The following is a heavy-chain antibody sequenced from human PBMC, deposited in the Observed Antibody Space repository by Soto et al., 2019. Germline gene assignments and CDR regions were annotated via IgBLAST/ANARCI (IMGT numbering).Heavy chain of an antibody. CDR3: ARFPFPGIAGADIDY. Sequence: SETLSLTCTVSGGSISSYYWSWIRQPPGKGLEWIGYIYYSGSTNYNPSLKSRVTISVDTSKNQFSLKLSSVTAADTAVYYCARFPFPGIAGADIDYWGQGTLVTVSS. V-gene: IGHV4-59*08. CDR2: IYYSGST. J-gene: IGHJ4*02. D-gene: IGHD6-13*01. CDR1: GGSISSYY.